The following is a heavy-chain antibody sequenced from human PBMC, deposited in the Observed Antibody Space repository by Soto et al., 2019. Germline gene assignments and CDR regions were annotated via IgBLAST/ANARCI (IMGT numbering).Heavy chain of an antibody. J-gene: IGHJ4*02. CDR2: INAGNGNT. Sequence: GASVKVSCKASGYTFTSYAMHWVRQAPGQRLEWMGWINAGNGNTKYSQKLQGRVTITRDTSASTAYMKLSSLRSEDKAVYYCARVPAIAAAEPFDYWGQETLVTVS. V-gene: IGHV1-3*01. CDR1: GYTFTSYA. D-gene: IGHD6-13*01. CDR3: ARVPAIAAAEPFDY.